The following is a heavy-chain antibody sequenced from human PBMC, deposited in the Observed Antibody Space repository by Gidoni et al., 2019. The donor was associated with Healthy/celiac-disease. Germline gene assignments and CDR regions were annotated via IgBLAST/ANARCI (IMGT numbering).Heavy chain of an antibody. CDR3: ARDFIGGPQQQLAYDAFDI. CDR2: ISSSSSYI. CDR1: GFTFSSYS. Sequence: EVQLVESGGGLVKPGGSLRLSCAASGFTFSSYSMNWVRQAPGKGLEWVSSISSSSSYIYYADSVKGRFTISRDNAKNSLYLQMNSLRAEDTAVYYCARDFIGGPQQQLAYDAFDIWGQGTMVTVSS. J-gene: IGHJ3*02. D-gene: IGHD6-13*01. V-gene: IGHV3-21*01.